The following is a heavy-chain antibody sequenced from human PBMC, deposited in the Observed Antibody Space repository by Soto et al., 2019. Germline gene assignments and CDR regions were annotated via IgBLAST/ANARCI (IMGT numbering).Heavy chain of an antibody. D-gene: IGHD2-2*01. CDR2: IIPIFGTA. V-gene: IGHV1-69*01. CDR3: ARDGRAVVVPAAEPRGYYYYGMDV. J-gene: IGHJ6*02. CDR1: GGTFSSYA. Sequence: VKVSCKASGGTFSSYAISWVRQAPGQGLEWMGGIIPIFGTANYAQKFQGRVTITADESTSTAYMELSSLRSEDTAVYYCARDGRAVVVPAAEPRGYYYYGMDVWGQGTTVTVSS.